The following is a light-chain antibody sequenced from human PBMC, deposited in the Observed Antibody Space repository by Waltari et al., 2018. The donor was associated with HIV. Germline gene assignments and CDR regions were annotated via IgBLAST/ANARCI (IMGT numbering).Light chain of an antibody. V-gene: IGKV1-5*03. Sequence: DIQMTQSPSTLSASVGERVTITCRPCQSVSTWLAWYQQKPGTAPKVLSYAASRLQSGVPSRFSGGGSGTEFTLTMNSLQPDDFATYYCQQYDSDSSFGQGTKVEIK. CDR1: QSVSTW. CDR3: QQYDSDSS. J-gene: IGKJ1*01. CDR2: AAS.